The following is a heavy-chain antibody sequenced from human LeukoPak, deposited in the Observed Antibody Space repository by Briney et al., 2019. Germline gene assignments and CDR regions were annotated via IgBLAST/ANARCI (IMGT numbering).Heavy chain of an antibody. Sequence: TGGSLRLSCEASEYTFDDYAMHWVRQAPGKGLEWVSAISWNSGSIGYADSVKGRFTISRDNGKNSLYLQMNSLRTEDTALYYCAKGHTYGLGESYLDFWGQGTLVSVSS. CDR3: AKGHTYGLGESYLDF. CDR2: ISWNSGSI. CDR1: EYTFDDYA. J-gene: IGHJ4*02. V-gene: IGHV3-9*01. D-gene: IGHD5-18*01.